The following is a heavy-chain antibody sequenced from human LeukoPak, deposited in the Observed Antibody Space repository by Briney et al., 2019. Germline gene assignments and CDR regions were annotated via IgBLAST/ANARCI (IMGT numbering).Heavy chain of an antibody. CDR3: AKDRYYYGSGRAQFDP. CDR1: GGSISSGSYY. D-gene: IGHD3-10*01. Sequence: PSQTLSLTCTVSGGSISSGSYYWSWIRQPAGKGLEWIGRIHTSGSTNYNPSLKSRVTISVDTSKNQFSLKLSSVTAADTAVYYCAKDRYYYGSGRAQFDPWGQGTLVTVSS. J-gene: IGHJ5*02. V-gene: IGHV4-61*02. CDR2: IHTSGST.